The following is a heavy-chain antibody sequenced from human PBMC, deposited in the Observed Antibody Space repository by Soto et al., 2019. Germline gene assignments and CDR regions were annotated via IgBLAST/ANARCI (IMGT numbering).Heavy chain of an antibody. CDR1: GGSISSGDYY. CDR2: IYYSGST. J-gene: IGHJ6*02. CDR3: ATGVPGLYYGMDV. Sequence: QVQLQESGPGLVKPSQTLSLTCTVSGGSISSGDYYWSWIRQPPTKGLEWIGYIYYSGSTYYNSSLMSRVTISVDASKNQFSLKLSSVTAADTAVYYCATGVPGLYYGMDVWGQGTTVTVSS. V-gene: IGHV4-30-4*01.